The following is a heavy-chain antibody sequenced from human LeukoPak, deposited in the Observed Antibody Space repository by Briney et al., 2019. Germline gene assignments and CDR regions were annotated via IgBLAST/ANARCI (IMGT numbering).Heavy chain of an antibody. J-gene: IGHJ4*02. D-gene: IGHD2-2*01. CDR2: TDSDGSST. CDR3: ARGSYCSSTTCGNFDY. V-gene: IGHV3-74*01. CDR1: GFTFSSYW. Sequence: PGGSLRLSCAASGFTFSSYWMHWVRQAPGKGLGWVSRTDSDGSSTSYADSVKGRFTISRDNAKNTLYLQMNSLSAEDTAVYYCARGSYCSSTTCGNFDYWGQGTLVTVSS.